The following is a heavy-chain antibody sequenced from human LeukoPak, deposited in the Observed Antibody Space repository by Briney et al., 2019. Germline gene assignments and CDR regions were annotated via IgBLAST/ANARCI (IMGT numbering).Heavy chain of an antibody. CDR3: ARLVRAAAGTYFDY. CDR2: VYGGGST. J-gene: IGHJ4*02. D-gene: IGHD6-13*01. Sequence: SETLSLTCTVSGGSISSYYLSWIRQPAGKGLEWIGRVYGGGSTTYNPSLKSRVTMSVDTSKNQFSLKLSSVTAADTAVYYCARLVRAAAGTYFDYWGQGTLVTVSS. V-gene: IGHV4-4*07. CDR1: GGSISSYY.